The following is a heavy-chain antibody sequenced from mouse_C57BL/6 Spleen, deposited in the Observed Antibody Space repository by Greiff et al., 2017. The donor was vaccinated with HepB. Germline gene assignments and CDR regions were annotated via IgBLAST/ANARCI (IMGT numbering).Heavy chain of an antibody. D-gene: IGHD3-3*01. Sequence: VQLQQSGPGLVQPSQSLSITCTVSGFSLTSYGVHWVRQSPGKGLEWLGVIWSGGSTDYNAAFISRLSISKDNSKSQVFFKMNSLQADDTAIYYCATPGLGDYYYAMDYWGQGTSVTVSS. CDR2: IWSGGST. J-gene: IGHJ4*01. CDR1: GFSLTSYG. CDR3: ATPGLGDYYYAMDY. V-gene: IGHV2-2*01.